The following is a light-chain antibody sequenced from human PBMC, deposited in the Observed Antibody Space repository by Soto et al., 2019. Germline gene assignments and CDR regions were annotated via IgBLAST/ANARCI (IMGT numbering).Light chain of an antibody. V-gene: IGLV1-47*01. CDR2: GNN. CDR1: SSNIGSNY. Sequence: QSVLTQPPSASGTLGQRVTISCSGSSSNIGSNYVYWYQQLPGTAPKLLIYGNNQRPSGVPDRFSGSKSGTSASLAISGLRSEDEADYYCAAWDDSLSGQVFGTGTKLTVL. CDR3: AAWDDSLSGQV. J-gene: IGLJ1*01.